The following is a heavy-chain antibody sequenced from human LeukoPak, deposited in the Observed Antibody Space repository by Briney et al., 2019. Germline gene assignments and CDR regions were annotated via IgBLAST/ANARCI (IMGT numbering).Heavy chain of an antibody. V-gene: IGHV4-34*01. D-gene: IGHD3-22*01. CDR3: ARHDQGGYPSFWH. Sequence: SETLSLTCAVYGGSFSGYCGTGIPHPPRKGLKWTGEINYGGVTNYNPSLMSRVAISIDTSKNQFSLKLNSVTAADTAVYYCARHDQGGYPSFWHWGQGTLVTVSS. CDR1: GGSFSGYC. J-gene: IGHJ1*01. CDR2: INYGGVT.